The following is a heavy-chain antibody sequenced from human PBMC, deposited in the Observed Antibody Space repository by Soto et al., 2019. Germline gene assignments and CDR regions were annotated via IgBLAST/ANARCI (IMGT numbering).Heavy chain of an antibody. Sequence: GGSLRLSCVASGFTFSSYSMNWVRQAPGKGLEWVSSISSSSDYIFYADSLKGRFTISRDNAKNSLYLQMNSLRAEDTAIYYCARVIHFDSSGYFVWGKGTLVTVSS. V-gene: IGHV3-21*01. CDR3: ARVIHFDSSGYFV. J-gene: IGHJ4*02. CDR1: GFTFSSYS. D-gene: IGHD3-22*01. CDR2: ISSSSDYI.